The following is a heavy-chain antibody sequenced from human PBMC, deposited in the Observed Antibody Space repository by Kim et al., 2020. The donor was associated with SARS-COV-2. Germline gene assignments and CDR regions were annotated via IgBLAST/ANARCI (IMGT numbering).Heavy chain of an antibody. D-gene: IGHD3-16*01. J-gene: IGHJ4*02. CDR2: INPNSGGT. V-gene: IGHV1-2*02. CDR3: ARGSPWGGKKLRPFDY. Sequence: ASVKVSCKASGYTFTGYYMHWVRQAPGQGLEWMGWINPNSGGTNYAQKFQGRVTMTRDTSISTAYMELSRLRSDDTAVYYCARGSPWGGKKLRPFDYWGQGTLVTVSS. CDR1: GYTFTGYY.